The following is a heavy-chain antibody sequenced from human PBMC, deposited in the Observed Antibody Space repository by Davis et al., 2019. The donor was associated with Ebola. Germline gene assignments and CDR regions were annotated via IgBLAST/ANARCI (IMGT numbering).Heavy chain of an antibody. J-gene: IGHJ5*02. CDR2: INPRVGNT. Sequence: AASVKVSCKASGYTFTTYHLHWVRQAPGQGLEWLGIINPRVGNTAYAQQFQGRLTMTRDTSTSTVYMELSSLRSEDTAVYYCARDRGSARGRWVDPGGQGTLVTVSS. CDR3: ARDRGSARGRWVDP. CDR1: GYTFTTYH. V-gene: IGHV1-46*01. D-gene: IGHD2-15*01.